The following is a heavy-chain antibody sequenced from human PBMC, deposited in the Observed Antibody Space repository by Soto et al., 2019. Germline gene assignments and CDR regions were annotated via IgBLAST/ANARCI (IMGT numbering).Heavy chain of an antibody. CDR1: GGIFSSYA. Sequence: GASVKVSCKASGGIFSSYAISWLRQAPGQGLEWMGAVIPVLGQAYYAQALQDRVTITADESTRTAYMELSSLTSEETAVYFCARVGGVGAPPGADYWGQGTLVTVSS. V-gene: IGHV1-69*13. CDR2: VIPVLGQA. J-gene: IGHJ4*02. D-gene: IGHD1-26*01. CDR3: ARVGGVGAPPGADY.